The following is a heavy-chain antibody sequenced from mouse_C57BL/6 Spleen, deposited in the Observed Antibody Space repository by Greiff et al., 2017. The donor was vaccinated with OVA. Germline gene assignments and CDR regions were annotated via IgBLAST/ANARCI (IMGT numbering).Heavy chain of an antibody. D-gene: IGHD2-5*01. Sequence: EVQLQQSGTVLARPGASVKMSCKTSGYTFTSYWMHWVKQRPGQGLEWIGAIYPGNSDTSYNQKFKGKAKLTAVTSASTAYMELSSLTNEDSAVYYCTRLDYYSKGYDAMDYWGQGTSVTVSS. CDR1: GYTFTSYW. CDR3: TRLDYYSKGYDAMDY. J-gene: IGHJ4*01. CDR2: IYPGNSDT. V-gene: IGHV1-5*01.